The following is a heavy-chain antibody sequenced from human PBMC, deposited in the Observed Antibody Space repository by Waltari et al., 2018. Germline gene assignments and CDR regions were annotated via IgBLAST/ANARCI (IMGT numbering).Heavy chain of an antibody. J-gene: IGHJ3*02. CDR2: FDPEDGET. V-gene: IGHV1-24*01. D-gene: IGHD1-26*01. CDR1: GYSLSELS. CDR3: VTKFSGTYYKLYAFDI. Sequence: QVHLVQSGAEVKKPGASVTVSCTVSGYSLSELSMHWVRQAPGKGLEWMGGFDPEDGETIYAQKFQDRVIMTEDTSTDTAYMELSSLRSADTAVFYCVTKFSGTYYKLYAFDIWGQGTMVTVSS.